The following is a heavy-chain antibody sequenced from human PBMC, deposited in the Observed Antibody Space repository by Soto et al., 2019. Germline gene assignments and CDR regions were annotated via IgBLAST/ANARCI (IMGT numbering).Heavy chain of an antibody. V-gene: IGHV1-69*01. D-gene: IGHD3-22*01. CDR3: AIRRRYYDSSGYSEYFQH. J-gene: IGHJ1*01. CDR2: IIPIFGTA. Sequence: QVQLVQSGAEVKKPGSSVKVSCKASGGTFSSYAISWVRQAPGQGLEWMGGIIPIFGTANYAQNFQGRVTITADESTSTAYMELSSLRSEDTAVYYCAIRRRYYDSSGYSEYFQHWGQGTLVTVSS. CDR1: GGTFSSYA.